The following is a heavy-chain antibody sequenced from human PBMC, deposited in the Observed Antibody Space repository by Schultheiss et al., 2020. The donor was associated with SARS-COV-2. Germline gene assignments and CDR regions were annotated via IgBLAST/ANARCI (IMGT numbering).Heavy chain of an antibody. CDR1: GYTFTSYW. CDR2: IDPSDSYT. Sequence: GESLKISCKGSGYTFTSYWIGWVRQMPGKGLEWMGRIDPSDSYTDYSPSFQGHVTIPADKSISTAYLQWSSLKASDTAMYYCARHDYYDSSGYYYSFDIWGQGTMVTVAS. CDR3: ARHDYYDSSGYYYSFDI. V-gene: IGHV5-10-1*01. D-gene: IGHD3-22*01. J-gene: IGHJ3*02.